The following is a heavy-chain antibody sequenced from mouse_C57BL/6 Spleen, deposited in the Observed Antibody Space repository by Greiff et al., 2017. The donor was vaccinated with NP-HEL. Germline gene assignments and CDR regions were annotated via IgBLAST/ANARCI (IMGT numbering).Heavy chain of an antibody. CDR1: GYTFTSYW. J-gene: IGHJ1*03. V-gene: IGHV1-61*01. Sequence: QVQLKQPGAELVRPGSSVKLSCKASGYTFTSYWMDWVKQRPGQGLEWIGNIYPSDSETHYNQKFKDKATLTVDKSSSTAYMQLSSLTSEDSAVYYCARYYSNSYWYFDVWGTGTTVTVSS. CDR3: ARYYSNSYWYFDV. CDR2: IYPSDSET. D-gene: IGHD2-5*01.